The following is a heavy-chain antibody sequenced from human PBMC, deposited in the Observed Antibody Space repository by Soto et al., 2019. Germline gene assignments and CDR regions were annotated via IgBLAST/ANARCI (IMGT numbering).Heavy chain of an antibody. J-gene: IGHJ6*02. CDR2: IIPMFGSP. CDR3: ARGGFVAGLYNAMDA. D-gene: IGHD6-19*01. V-gene: IGHV1-69*06. CDR1: GGTLSTNA. Sequence: QVQLVQSGAEMKKPGSSVKVSCKASGGTLSTNAISWVRQAPGQGLEWMGAIIPMFGSPKYAQNFQGRVTITADNPTSTIYMEMISLTSADTAVYYCARGGFVAGLYNAMDAWGQGTTVAVTS.